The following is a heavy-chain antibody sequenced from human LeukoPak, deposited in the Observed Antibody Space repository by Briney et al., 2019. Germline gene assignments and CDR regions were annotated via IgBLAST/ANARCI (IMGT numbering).Heavy chain of an antibody. CDR3: ARVGKWLRFGYYYHFMDV. Sequence: ASVKVSCKASGYTFTSYFMHWVQQAPGQGLEWMGIINPSGGSTSYAQKFQGRVTMTRDMSTSTVYMELSSLRSEDTAMYYCARVGKWLRFGYYYHFMDVGGKDPTDTISS. CDR2: INPSGGST. J-gene: IGHJ6*03. CDR1: GYTFTSYF. D-gene: IGHD5-12*01. V-gene: IGHV1-46*01.